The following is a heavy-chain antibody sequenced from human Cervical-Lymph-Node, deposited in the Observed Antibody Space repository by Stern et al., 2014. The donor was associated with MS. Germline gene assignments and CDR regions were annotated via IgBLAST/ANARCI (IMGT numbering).Heavy chain of an antibody. CDR2: ITPLFDAT. CDR1: GGTFSTFA. Sequence: VQLEESGAEVKKPGSSVKVSCQTSGGTFSTFAIGWVRQPPGQGLEWMGGITPLFDATNYAQKFQGRLTITADESTRTAYMELSSLRPDDTAMYYCARGDSEAPIYYFDYWGQGTLVTVSS. V-gene: IGHV1-69*01. D-gene: IGHD2-21*01. CDR3: ARGDSEAPIYYFDY. J-gene: IGHJ4*02.